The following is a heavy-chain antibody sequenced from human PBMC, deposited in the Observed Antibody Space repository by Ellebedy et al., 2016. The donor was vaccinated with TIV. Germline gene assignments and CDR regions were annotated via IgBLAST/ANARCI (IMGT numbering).Heavy chain of an antibody. Sequence: GGSLRLSXAASGFPFSSYAMSWVRQPPGKGLEWVSSISDSGGNTYYADSVRGRFTFSIDNSKNTLYLQMNSLRAEDTAVYYCAKGWLGAGAGTDFDYWGRGTLVTVSS. V-gene: IGHV3-23*01. D-gene: IGHD6-13*01. CDR2: ISDSGGNT. CDR3: AKGWLGAGAGTDFDY. J-gene: IGHJ4*02. CDR1: GFPFSSYA.